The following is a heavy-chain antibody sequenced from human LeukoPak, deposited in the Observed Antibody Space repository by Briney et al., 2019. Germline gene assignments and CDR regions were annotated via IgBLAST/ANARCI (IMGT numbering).Heavy chain of an antibody. CDR1: GFTFGKYW. CDR2: IRSSGGST. CDR3: AKQSGSWTNDAFDI. V-gene: IGHV3-23*01. D-gene: IGHD1-26*01. Sequence: GGSLRLSCVASGFTFGKYWMSWVRQAPGKGLEWVSSIRSSGGSTFYADSVRGRFTISRDNSKNTLYLQMSSLRAEDTAVYYCAKQSGSWTNDAFDIWGQGTMVTVSS. J-gene: IGHJ3*02.